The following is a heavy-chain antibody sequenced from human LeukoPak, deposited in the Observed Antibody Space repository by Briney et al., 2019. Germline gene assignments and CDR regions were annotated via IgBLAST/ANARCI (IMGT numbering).Heavy chain of an antibody. D-gene: IGHD1-26*01. CDR1: GFTFSSYT. CDR3: ARVMGAFGDY. Sequence: GRSLRLSCAASGFTFSSYTMHWVRQAPGKGLEWVAAISYDGSTKYYADSVKSRFTISRDNSKNTLYLQMNSLRADDTAVYYCARVMGAFGDYWGQGTLVTVSS. J-gene: IGHJ4*02. V-gene: IGHV3-30-3*01. CDR2: ISYDGSTK.